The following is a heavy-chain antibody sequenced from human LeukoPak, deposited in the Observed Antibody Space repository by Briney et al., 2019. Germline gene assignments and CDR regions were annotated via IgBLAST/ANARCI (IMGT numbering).Heavy chain of an antibody. Sequence: ASVKVSCKASGYTFTGYYMHWVRQAPGQGLEWMGWINPNSGGANYAQKFRGRVTMTRDTSISTAYMELSRLRSDDTAVYYCATATGTTEYYFDYWGQGTLVTVSS. CDR2: INPNSGGA. CDR1: GYTFTGYY. CDR3: ATATGTTEYYFDY. J-gene: IGHJ4*02. D-gene: IGHD1-7*01. V-gene: IGHV1-2*02.